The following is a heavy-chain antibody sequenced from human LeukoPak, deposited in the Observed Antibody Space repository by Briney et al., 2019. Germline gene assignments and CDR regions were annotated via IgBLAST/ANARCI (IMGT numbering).Heavy chain of an antibody. J-gene: IGHJ4*02. CDR3: ARDPYSGSYPDY. CDR1: GFTFSSYG. CDR2: IWYDGSNK. V-gene: IGHV3-33*01. Sequence: GGSLRLSCAASGFTFSSYGMHWVRQAPGKGLEWVAVIWYDGSNKYYADSVKGRFTISRDNSKNTPYLQMNSLRAEDTAVYYCARDPYSGSYPDYWGQGTLVTVSS. D-gene: IGHD1-26*01.